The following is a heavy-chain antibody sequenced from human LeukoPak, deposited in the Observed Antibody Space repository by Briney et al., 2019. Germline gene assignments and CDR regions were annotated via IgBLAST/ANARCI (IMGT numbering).Heavy chain of an antibody. Sequence: GGSLRLSCVASGFTFSDSFMSWMRQAPGKGLEWVSYISSSGRSMYYADPVKGRFTISRDNAKNSLYLQMNSLRADDTAVYYCARDYSAVNIYSFYDPWGQGTPVTVSS. CDR2: ISSSGRSM. D-gene: IGHD4-11*01. J-gene: IGHJ5*02. CDR3: ARDYSAVNIYSFYDP. V-gene: IGHV3-11*01. CDR1: GFTFSDSF.